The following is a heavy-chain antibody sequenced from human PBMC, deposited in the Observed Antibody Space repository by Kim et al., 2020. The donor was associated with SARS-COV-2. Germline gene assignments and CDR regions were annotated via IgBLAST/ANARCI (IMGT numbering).Heavy chain of an antibody. Sequence: STYYNPSLKSRVTISVDTSKNQFSLKLSSVTAADTAVYYCARGGGPGDPWGQGTLVTVSS. J-gene: IGHJ5*02. CDR3: ARGGGPGDP. D-gene: IGHD2-15*01. V-gene: IGHV4-31*02. CDR2: ST.